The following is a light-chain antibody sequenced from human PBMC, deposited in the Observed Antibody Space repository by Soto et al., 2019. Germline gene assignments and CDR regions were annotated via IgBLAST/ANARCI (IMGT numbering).Light chain of an antibody. CDR2: AAT. V-gene: IGKV1-6*01. CDR1: QSIGIF. CDR3: LQDYNYPLT. J-gene: IGKJ4*01. Sequence: IQMTQSPSSLSASVGDRVIITCRASQSIGIFLNWYQQRPGKAPKLLIYAATTLQSGVPSRFSGSGSGTDFTLTISSLQPEDFATYYCLQDYNYPLTFGGGTKVDIK.